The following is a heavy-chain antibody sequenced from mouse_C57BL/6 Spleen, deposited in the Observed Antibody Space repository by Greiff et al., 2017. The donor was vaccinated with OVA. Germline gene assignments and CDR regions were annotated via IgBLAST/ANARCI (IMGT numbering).Heavy chain of an antibody. CDR3: AREDYDYDGGFAY. D-gene: IGHD2-4*01. J-gene: IGHJ3*01. Sequence: QVQLQQPGAELVRPGSSVKLSCKASGYTFTSYWMHWVKQRPIQGLEWIGNIDPSDSETHYTQKFKDKATLTVDKSSSTAYMQLSSLTSEDSAVYYCAREDYDYDGGFAYWGQGTLVTVSA. CDR1: GYTFTSYW. V-gene: IGHV1-52*01. CDR2: IDPSDSET.